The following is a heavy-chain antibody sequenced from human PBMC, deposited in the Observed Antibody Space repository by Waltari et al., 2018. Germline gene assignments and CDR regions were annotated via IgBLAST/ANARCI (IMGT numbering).Heavy chain of an antibody. CDR1: GYSISSGYY. CDR3: ARRVDWGSYRYTLDY. V-gene: IGHV4-38-2*01. D-gene: IGHD3-16*02. Sequence: QVQLQESGPGLVKPSETLSLTCAVSGYSISSGYYWGWIRQPPGKGLEWIGSIYQSGSTYYNPSLKSRVTISVDTSKNQFSLKLSSVTAADTAVYYCARRVDWGSYRYTLDYWGQGTLVTVSS. CDR2: IYQSGST. J-gene: IGHJ4*02.